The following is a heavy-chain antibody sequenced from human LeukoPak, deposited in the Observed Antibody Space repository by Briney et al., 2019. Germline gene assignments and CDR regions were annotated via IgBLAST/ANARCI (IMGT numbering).Heavy chain of an antibody. CDR2: INPSGGST. CDR3: SRGEYDILTGSIAPPDY. V-gene: IGHV1-46*01. Sequence: ASVKVSCKASGYTFTSYYMHWVRQAPGQGLEWMGIINPSGGSTSYAQKFQGRVTMTRDTSTSIVYMELSSLRSEDTAVYYCSRGEYDILTGSIAPPDYWGQGTLVTVSS. CDR1: GYTFTSYY. J-gene: IGHJ4*02. D-gene: IGHD3-9*01.